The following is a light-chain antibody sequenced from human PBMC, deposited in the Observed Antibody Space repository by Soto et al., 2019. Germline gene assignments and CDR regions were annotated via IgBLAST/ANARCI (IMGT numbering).Light chain of an antibody. V-gene: IGLV3-21*04. CDR3: QVWDPDTDHRV. CDR1: NIGHKG. Sequence: SYELTQPPSVSVAPGKTATISCGGNNIGHKGVHWYQQKPGQAPILVIYFDKDRPSGIPERFSGSNSGNTATLTIARVEAGDEADYYCQVWDPDTDHRVFGGATKLTVL. J-gene: IGLJ3*02. CDR2: FDK.